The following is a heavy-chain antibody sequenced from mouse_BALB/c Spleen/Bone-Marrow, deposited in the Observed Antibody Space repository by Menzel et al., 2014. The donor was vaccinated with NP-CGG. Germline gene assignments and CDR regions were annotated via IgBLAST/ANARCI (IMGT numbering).Heavy chain of an antibody. CDR3: ARRGVYYYGSFDY. CDR2: IDTSDSYT. V-gene: IGHV1-69*01. D-gene: IGHD1-1*01. J-gene: IGHJ2*01. CDR1: GYTFTDYW. Sequence: VQLQQSGAELVMPGASVKMSCKASGYTFTDYWMHWVKQRPGQGLEWIGAIDTSDSYTSYNQKFKGKATLTVDESSSTAYMQPSSLTSEDSAVYYCARRGVYYYGSFDYWGQGTTLTVSS.